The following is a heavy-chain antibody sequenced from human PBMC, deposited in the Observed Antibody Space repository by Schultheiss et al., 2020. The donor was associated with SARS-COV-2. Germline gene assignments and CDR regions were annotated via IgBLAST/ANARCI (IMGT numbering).Heavy chain of an antibody. Sequence: GGSLRLSCAASGFTFSSYSMNWVRQAPGKGLEWVSSISSSSSYIYYADSVKGRFTISRDNAKNSLYLQMNSLRAEDTAVYYCARDYLGRLLGYYYYMDVWGKGTTVTVSS. CDR2: ISSSSSYI. CDR1: GFTFSSYS. V-gene: IGHV3-21*01. D-gene: IGHD2-21*01. J-gene: IGHJ6*03. CDR3: ARDYLGRLLGYYYYMDV.